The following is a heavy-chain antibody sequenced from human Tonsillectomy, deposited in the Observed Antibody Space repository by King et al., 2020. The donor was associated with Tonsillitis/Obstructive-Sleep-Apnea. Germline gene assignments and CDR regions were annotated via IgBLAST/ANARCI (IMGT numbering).Heavy chain of an antibody. V-gene: IGHV4-59*08. CDR3: AGHLKVDY. J-gene: IGHJ4*02. CDR2: TPYSGNT. CDR1: GGSVSTYY. Sequence: VQLQESGPGLVKPSETLSLTCTVSGGSVSTYYWTWIRQPPGKGLEWIGYTPYSGNTNYNPSLKSRVTISVDTSKNQFSLKLSSVTAADTAVYYCAGHLKVDYWGQGTLVTVSS.